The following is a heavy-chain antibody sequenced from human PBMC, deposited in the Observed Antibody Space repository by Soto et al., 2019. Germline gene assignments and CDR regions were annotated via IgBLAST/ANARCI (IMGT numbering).Heavy chain of an antibody. CDR2: IVVGSGNT. CDR3: AADPTIAAAENFDY. Sequence: QMQLVQSGPEVKKPGTSVKVSCKASGFTFTSSAVQWVRQARGQRLEWIGWIVVGSGNTNYAQKFQERVTITRDMSTSTAYMELSSLRSEDTAVYYCAADPTIAAAENFDYWGQGTLVTVSS. V-gene: IGHV1-58*01. D-gene: IGHD6-13*01. J-gene: IGHJ4*02. CDR1: GFTFTSSA.